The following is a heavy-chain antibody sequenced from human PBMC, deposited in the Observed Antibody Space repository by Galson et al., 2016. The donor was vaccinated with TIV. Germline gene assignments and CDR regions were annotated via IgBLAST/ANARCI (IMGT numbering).Heavy chain of an antibody. CDR3: VREGSTVTMHHYFGMDV. V-gene: IGHV4-38-2*02. CDR1: GYSINSGYY. D-gene: IGHD4-17*01. J-gene: IGHJ6*02. Sequence: LSLTCAVSGYSINSGYYWGWIRQPPGKGLQWLGSIYESGTTYYNPSLKSRLTMSVYTSKNQFSLKLSSVSAADTAVYYCVREGSTVTMHHYFGMDVWGQGTSVTVSS. CDR2: IYESGTT.